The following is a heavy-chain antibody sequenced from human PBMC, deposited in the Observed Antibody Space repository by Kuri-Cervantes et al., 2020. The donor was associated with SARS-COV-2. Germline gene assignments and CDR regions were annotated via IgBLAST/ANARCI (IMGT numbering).Heavy chain of an antibody. CDR2: ITSRDTI. J-gene: IGHJ4*02. D-gene: IGHD3-16*01. CDR3: TTAAGRGPNRWVWDY. Sequence: GGSPRPSCPAAGFPFSNAWMSWVRQAPGKGLEWVSYITSRDTIYYADSVKGRFTISRDNAKNSLYLQMDSLRAEDTALYFCTTAAGRGPNRWVWDYWGQGSLVTVSS. V-gene: IGHV3-69-1*01. CDR1: GFPFSNAW.